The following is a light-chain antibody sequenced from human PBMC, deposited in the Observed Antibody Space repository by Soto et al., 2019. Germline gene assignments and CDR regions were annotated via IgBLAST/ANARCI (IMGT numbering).Light chain of an antibody. J-gene: IGLJ3*02. Sequence: QAVVTQEPSLTVSQGGTVTLTCGSSTGAVTSGHYPYWFQQRPGQAPKTLIYDANNKYPWTPARFSGSLFGGKATLTLSGAQPEDEAEYYCLLQYSEIRVFGGGTKVTVL. CDR3: LLQYSEIRV. V-gene: IGLV7-46*01. CDR2: DAN. CDR1: TGAVTSGHY.